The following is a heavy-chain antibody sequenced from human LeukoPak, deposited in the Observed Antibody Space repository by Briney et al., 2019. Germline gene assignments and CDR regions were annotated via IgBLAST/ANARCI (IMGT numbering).Heavy chain of an antibody. Sequence: ASVKVSCKASGYTFTGYYMHWVRQAPGQGLEWMGWINPNSGGTNYAQKFQGRVTMTRDTSISTAYMELGRLRSDDTAVYYCARDLAYYYDSSGYYYETDFDYWGQGTLVSVSS. CDR1: GYTFTGYY. CDR2: INPNSGGT. J-gene: IGHJ4*02. CDR3: ARDLAYYYDSSGYYYETDFDY. V-gene: IGHV1-2*02. D-gene: IGHD3-22*01.